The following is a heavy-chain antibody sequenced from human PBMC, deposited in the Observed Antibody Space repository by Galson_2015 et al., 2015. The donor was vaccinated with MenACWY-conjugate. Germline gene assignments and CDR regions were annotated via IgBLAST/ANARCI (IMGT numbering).Heavy chain of an antibody. CDR2: ISSSSSTI. CDR1: GFTFSSYS. D-gene: IGHD5-18*01. J-gene: IGHJ4*02. V-gene: IGHV3-48*04. CDR3: ARGGRGYSYGLGY. Sequence: SLRLSCAASGFTFSSYSMNWVRQAPGKGLEWVSYISSSSSTIYYADSVKGRFTISRDNAKNSLYLQMNSLKAEDTAVYYCARGGRGYSYGLGYWGQVTLVTVSS.